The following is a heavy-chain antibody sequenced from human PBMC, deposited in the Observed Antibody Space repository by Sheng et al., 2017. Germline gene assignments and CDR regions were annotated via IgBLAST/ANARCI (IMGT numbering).Heavy chain of an antibody. CDR1: GFTFSSYG. D-gene: IGHD5-12*01. V-gene: IGHV3-30*02. CDR3: ARDAPGAGYMWMPFDF. J-gene: IGHJ4*02. Sequence: QGQLVESGGGVVKPGGSQRLSCEASGFTFSSYGMHWVRQAPGTGLEWVAYIRYDGTNKNYADSVKGRFTISRDNSKNTLFLQMDSLRPEDTAVYYCARDAPGAGYMWMPFDFWGQGTLITVSS. CDR2: IRYDGTNK.